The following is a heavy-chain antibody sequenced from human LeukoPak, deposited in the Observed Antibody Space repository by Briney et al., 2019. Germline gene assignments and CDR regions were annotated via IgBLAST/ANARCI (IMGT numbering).Heavy chain of an antibody. D-gene: IGHD6-19*01. Sequence: GGSLRLSCAASGFTFSSYSMNWVRQAPGKGLEWVSSISSSSSYIYYADSVKGRFTISRDNAKNSLYLQMNSLRAEDTAVYYCARDKRDSSGAIDYWGQGTLVTVSS. CDR3: ARDKRDSSGAIDY. J-gene: IGHJ4*02. V-gene: IGHV3-21*01. CDR1: GFTFSSYS. CDR2: ISSSSSYI.